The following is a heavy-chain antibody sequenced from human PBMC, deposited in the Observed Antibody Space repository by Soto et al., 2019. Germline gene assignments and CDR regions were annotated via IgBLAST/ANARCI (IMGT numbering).Heavy chain of an antibody. J-gene: IGHJ3*02. CDR1: GFTFSRYW. CDR2: IKSDGSST. V-gene: IGHV3-74*01. CDR3: VWDQGIAATDYYDAFNI. Sequence: EVQLVESGGGLVQPAGSLRLSCAASGFTFSRYWMHWVRQAPGKGLVWVSRIKSDGSSTTYADSVKGRFTISRDNTKNTLYLQMNSLIAEDTALNYCVWDQGIAATDYYDAFNIWGQGTMVTVSS. D-gene: IGHD6-13*01.